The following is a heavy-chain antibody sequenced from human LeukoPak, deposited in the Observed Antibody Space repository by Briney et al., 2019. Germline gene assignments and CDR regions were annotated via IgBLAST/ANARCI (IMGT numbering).Heavy chain of an antibody. CDR3: ARPQITMVRGAIPTVY. CDR1: GFTFSDYY. J-gene: IGHJ4*02. CDR2: ISSSGSTI. Sequence: GGSLRLSCAASGFTFSDYYMSWIRQAPGKGLEWVSYISSSGSTIYYADSVKGRFTISRDNAKNSLYLQMNNLRAEDTAVYYCARPQITMVRGAIPTVYWGQGTLVTVSS. V-gene: IGHV3-11*01. D-gene: IGHD3-10*01.